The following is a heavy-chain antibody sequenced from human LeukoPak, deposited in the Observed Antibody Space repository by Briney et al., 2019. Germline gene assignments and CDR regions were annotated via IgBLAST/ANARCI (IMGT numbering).Heavy chain of an antibody. CDR3: ARGMIGYQLLTVDY. CDR1: GYTFTGYY. CDR2: INPNSGGT. Sequence: ASVKVSCKASGYTFTGYYMHWVRRAPGQGLEWMGRINPNSGGTNYAQKFQGRVTMTRDTSISTAYMELSRLRSDDTAVYYCARGMIGYQLLTVDYWGQGTLVTVSS. V-gene: IGHV1-2*06. D-gene: IGHD2-2*01. J-gene: IGHJ4*02.